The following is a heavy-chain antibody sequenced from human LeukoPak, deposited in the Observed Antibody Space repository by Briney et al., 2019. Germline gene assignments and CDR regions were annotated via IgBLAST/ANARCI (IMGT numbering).Heavy chain of an antibody. CDR3: ASLPYYDFWNGRYYYMDV. CDR1: GGSISSYY. CDR2: IYYSGST. D-gene: IGHD3-3*01. J-gene: IGHJ6*03. V-gene: IGHV4-59*01. Sequence: SETLSLTCAVSGGSISSYYWSWIRQPPGKGLEWIGYIYYSGSTNYNPSRKSRVTISVDTSKNQFSLKLSSVTAADTAVYYCASLPYYDFWNGRYYYMDVWGKGTTVTVSS.